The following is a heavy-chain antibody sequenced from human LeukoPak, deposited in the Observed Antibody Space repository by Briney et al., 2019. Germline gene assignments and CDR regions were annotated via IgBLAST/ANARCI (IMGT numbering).Heavy chain of an antibody. CDR2: IYTSGST. V-gene: IGHV4-4*07. CDR3: ARDSLDSSSWSYYYYMDV. J-gene: IGHJ6*03. CDR1: GGSISSYY. Sequence: PSETLSLTCTVSGGSISSYYWSWIRQPAGEGLEWIGRIYTSGSTNYNPSLKSRVTMSVDTSKNQFSLKLSSVTAADTAVYYCARDSLDSSSWSYYYYMDVWGKGTTVTVSS. D-gene: IGHD6-13*01.